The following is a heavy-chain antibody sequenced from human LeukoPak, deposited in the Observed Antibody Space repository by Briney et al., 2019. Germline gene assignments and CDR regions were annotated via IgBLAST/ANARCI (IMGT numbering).Heavy chain of an antibody. J-gene: IGHJ4*02. CDR3: ARAVRQSEYDY. V-gene: IGHV3-13*01. Sequence: GGSLRLSCAASGFTFSSYAMSWVRQAPGKGLEWVSAIGTAGDTYYPGSVKGRFTISRENAKNSLYLQMNSLRAGDTAVYYCARAVRQSEYDYWGQGTLVTVSS. CDR2: IGTAGDT. CDR1: GFTFSSYA. D-gene: IGHD2/OR15-2a*01.